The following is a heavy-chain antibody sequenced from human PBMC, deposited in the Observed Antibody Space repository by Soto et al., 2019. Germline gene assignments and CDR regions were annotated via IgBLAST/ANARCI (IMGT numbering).Heavy chain of an antibody. CDR2: ISTNNGYA. CDR3: GVSRGWWGFDY. CDR1: GYTFTTYD. V-gene: IGHV1-3*04. Sequence: QVLLVQSGAEVKKPGASVKVSCEASGYTFTTYDMHWVRQAPGQSLEWMGSISTNNGYAKYSETFPGSATFTRDTSARTGYMELSSLISGDTAVYYCGVSRGWWGFDYWGQGTLVSVSS. J-gene: IGHJ4*02. D-gene: IGHD6-19*01.